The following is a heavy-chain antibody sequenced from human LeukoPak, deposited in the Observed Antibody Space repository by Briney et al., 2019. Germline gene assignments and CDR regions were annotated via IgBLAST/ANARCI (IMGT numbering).Heavy chain of an antibody. CDR2: INPNSGGT. Sequence: ASVKVSCKASGYTFTGYYMHWVRQAPGQGLEWMGRINPNSGGTNYAQKFQGRVTMARDTSISTAYMELSGLRSDDTAVYYCARGAYYDHFGYWGQGTQVTVPS. CDR1: GYTFTGYY. V-gene: IGHV1-2*06. CDR3: ARGAYYDHFGY. D-gene: IGHD3-3*01. J-gene: IGHJ4*02.